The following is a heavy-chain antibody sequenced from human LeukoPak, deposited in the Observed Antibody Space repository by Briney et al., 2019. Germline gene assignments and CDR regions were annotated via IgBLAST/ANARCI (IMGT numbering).Heavy chain of an antibody. CDR1: GFTFSSYA. Sequence: PGGSLRLSCAASGFTFSSYAMPWVRQAPGKGLEWVAVISYDGSNKYYADSVKGRFTISRDNSKNTLYLQMNSLRAEDTAVYYCARDTSRGVYYYYGMDVWGQGTTVTVSS. J-gene: IGHJ6*02. CDR2: ISYDGSNK. CDR3: ARDTSRGVYYYYGMDV. V-gene: IGHV3-30-3*01. D-gene: IGHD1-26*01.